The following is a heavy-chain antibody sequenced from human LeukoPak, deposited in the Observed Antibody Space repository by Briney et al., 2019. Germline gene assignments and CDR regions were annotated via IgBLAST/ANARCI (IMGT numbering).Heavy chain of an antibody. CDR2: ISGSGAGT. CDR3: AKGSSETSYYFDS. D-gene: IGHD3-10*01. V-gene: IGHV3-23*01. Sequence: GGSLRLSCAASGFTFSNFVMSWVRQAPGKGLEWVSAISGSGAGTSYADSVKGRFTISRDNSKNTLYLQMNSLRAEDTAVYSCAKGSSETSYYFDSWGQGTLVTVSS. CDR1: GFTFSNFV. J-gene: IGHJ4*02.